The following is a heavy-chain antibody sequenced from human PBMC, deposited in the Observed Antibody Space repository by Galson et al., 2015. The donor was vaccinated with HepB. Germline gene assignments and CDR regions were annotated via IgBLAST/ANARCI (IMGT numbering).Heavy chain of an antibody. CDR1: GFTFSSYG. V-gene: IGHV3-30*02. CDR3: AKDCHYGSGNYGMDV. J-gene: IGHJ6*02. Sequence: SLRLSCAASGFTFSSYGMHWVRQAPGKGLEWVAFIRYDGSNKYYADSVKGRFTISRDNSKNTLYLQMNSLRAEDTAVYYCAKDCHYGSGNYGMDVWGQGTTVTVSS. CDR2: IRYDGSNK. D-gene: IGHD3-10*01.